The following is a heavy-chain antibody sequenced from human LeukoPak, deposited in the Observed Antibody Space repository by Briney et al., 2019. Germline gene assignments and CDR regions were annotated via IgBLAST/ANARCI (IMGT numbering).Heavy chain of an antibody. CDR3: ARDYLEDY. Sequence: GGSLRLSCAASGLMFSSYWMSWVRQAPGKGLEWVANIKEDGSAKYYVDSVKGRFSISRDNAKNSLYLQMNSLRAEDTAVYYCARDYLEDYWGQGTLVTVSS. CDR1: GLMFSSYW. J-gene: IGHJ4*02. V-gene: IGHV3-7*01. D-gene: IGHD1-1*01. CDR2: IKEDGSAK.